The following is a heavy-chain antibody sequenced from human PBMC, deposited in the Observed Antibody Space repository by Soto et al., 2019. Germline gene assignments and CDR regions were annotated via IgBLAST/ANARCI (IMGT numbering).Heavy chain of an antibody. V-gene: IGHV3-73*01. CDR1: GFTFSGSA. CDR2: IRSKSNSYAT. J-gene: IGHJ5*02. Sequence: EVQLVESGGGLVQPGGSPKLSCAASGFTFSGSAMHWVRQASGKGLEWVGRIRSKSNSYATAYAASVKGRFIISRDDSKNTEYLQMNSLKIEDTAVYSCTRSRDCSITSCYQDWFDPWGQGTLVTVSS. CDR3: TRSRDCSITSCYQDWFDP. D-gene: IGHD2-2*01.